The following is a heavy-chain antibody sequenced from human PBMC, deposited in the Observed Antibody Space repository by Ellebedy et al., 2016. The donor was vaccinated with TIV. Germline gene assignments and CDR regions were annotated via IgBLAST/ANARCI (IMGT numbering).Heavy chain of an antibody. D-gene: IGHD3-22*01. CDR2: IGTGGNT. V-gene: IGHV3-23*01. CDR1: GFTFTTYA. J-gene: IGHJ4*02. Sequence: GESLKIPCAASGFTFTTYAMHWVRQAPGKGLEWVSGIGTGGNTFYADSVRGRFTIPRDTSKNTVFLQMNSLRAEDTAVYYCAKGRGGGSDSSAPRYYFDYWGLGTLVTVSS. CDR3: AKGRGGGSDSSAPRYYFDY.